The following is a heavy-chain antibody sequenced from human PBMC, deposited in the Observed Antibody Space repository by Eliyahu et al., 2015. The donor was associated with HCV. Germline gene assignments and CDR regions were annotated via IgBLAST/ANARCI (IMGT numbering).Heavy chain of an antibody. CDR3: ARASGRVGAAVDAFDI. CDR1: GGSISSYY. V-gene: IGHV4-59*01. Sequence: QVQLQESGPGLVKPSETLSLTCTVSGGSISSYYWSWIRQPPGKGLEWIGYIYYSGSTNYNPSLKSRVTISVDTSKNQFSLKLSSVTAADTAVYYCARASGRVGAAVDAFDIWGQGTMVTVSS. CDR2: IYYSGST. D-gene: IGHD1-26*01. J-gene: IGHJ3*02.